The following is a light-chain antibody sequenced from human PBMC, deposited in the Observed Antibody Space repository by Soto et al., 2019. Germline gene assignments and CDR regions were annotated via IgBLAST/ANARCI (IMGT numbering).Light chain of an antibody. CDR3: QQYNNWPL. CDR1: QSVSSN. Sequence: EILMTQSPATLSVSPGERATLSCRASQSVSSNLAWYQQKPGQAPRLLIYGASTRATGIPARFSGSGSGTEFTLTISSLQSEDFAVYYCQQYNNWPLFGQGTNVDIK. J-gene: IGKJ1*01. V-gene: IGKV3-15*01. CDR2: GAS.